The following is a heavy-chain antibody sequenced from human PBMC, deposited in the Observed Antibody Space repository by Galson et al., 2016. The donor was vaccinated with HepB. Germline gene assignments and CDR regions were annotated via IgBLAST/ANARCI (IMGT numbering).Heavy chain of an antibody. CDR1: GFTVGNNY. CDR2: IYSGGGT. J-gene: IGHJ4*02. Sequence: SLRLSCAASGFTVGNNYMSWFRQPPGKGLEWVSFIYSGGGTNYADSVKGQFTISRDSSKNTLYLQMNSLRAEDTAICSCARSLYDHFGYPGQGTLVTVSS. V-gene: IGHV3-53*01. CDR3: ARSLYDHFGY. D-gene: IGHD3-22*01.